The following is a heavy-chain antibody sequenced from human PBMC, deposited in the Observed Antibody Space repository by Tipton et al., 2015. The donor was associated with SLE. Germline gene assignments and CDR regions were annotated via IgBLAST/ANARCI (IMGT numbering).Heavy chain of an antibody. CDR3: AKDLGRDGLDY. CDR2: ITSSGFTT. J-gene: IGHJ4*02. Sequence: SLRLSCAASGFTFSDYYMNWIRQAPGKGLEWVSCITSSGFTTYYVQHVKGRFTIFRDNSKNILFLQMNSLRVDDTAVYYCAKDLGRDGLDYWGQGSLVTVSS. V-gene: IGHV3-11*01. D-gene: IGHD7-27*01. CDR1: GFTFSDYY.